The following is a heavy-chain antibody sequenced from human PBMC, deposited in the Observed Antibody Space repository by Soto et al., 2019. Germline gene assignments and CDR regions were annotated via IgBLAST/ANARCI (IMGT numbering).Heavy chain of an antibody. CDR3: ARGSDSSSWWFRYYYYMDV. J-gene: IGHJ6*03. D-gene: IGHD6-13*01. Sequence: GGSLRLSCAASGFTFSSYWMSWVRQAPGKGLEWVANIKQDGSEKYYVDSVKGRFTISRDNAKNSLYLQMNSLRAEDTAVYYCARGSDSSSWWFRYYYYMDVWGKGTTVTVSS. CDR1: GFTFSSYW. V-gene: IGHV3-7*01. CDR2: IKQDGSEK.